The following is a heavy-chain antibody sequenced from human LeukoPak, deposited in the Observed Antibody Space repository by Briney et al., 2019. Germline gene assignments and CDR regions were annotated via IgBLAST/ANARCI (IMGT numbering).Heavy chain of an antibody. J-gene: IGHJ4*02. CDR3: ARELEPPGGLLRLDY. V-gene: IGHV1-8*03. CDR2: INPKSGRT. CDR1: GYTFTNYD. Sequence: ASVKVSCKTSGYTFTNYDINWVRQATGQGLEWMGWINPKSGRTGYAQKFQGRVTITADKSTSTAYMELSSLRSEDTAVYYCARELEPPGGLLRLDYWGQGTLVTVSS. D-gene: IGHD1-26*01.